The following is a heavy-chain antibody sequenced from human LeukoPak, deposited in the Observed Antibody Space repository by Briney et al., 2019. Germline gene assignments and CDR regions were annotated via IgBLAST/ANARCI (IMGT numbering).Heavy chain of an antibody. CDR2: LYVNGSP. Sequence: PSETLSLTCTVSGDSISSAYWGWIRQSAGKGLEYIGRLYVNGSPNSNPSLKSRVTMSLDASKNQFSLKMTSVTAADSAIYFCARMPVPIHDAFDIWGQGTAVMVSS. CDR3: ARMPVPIHDAFDI. D-gene: IGHD2-2*01. J-gene: IGHJ3*02. V-gene: IGHV4-4*07. CDR1: GDSISSAY.